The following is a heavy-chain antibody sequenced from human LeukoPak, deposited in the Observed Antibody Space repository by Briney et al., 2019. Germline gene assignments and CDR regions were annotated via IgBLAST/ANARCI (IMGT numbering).Heavy chain of an antibody. V-gene: IGHV4-34*01. CDR2: INHSGST. CDR3: ARSRTLGFTVTTAWFDP. J-gene: IGHJ5*02. D-gene: IGHD4-17*01. CDR1: GGSFSGYY. Sequence: SETLSLTCAVYGGSFSGYYWSWIRQPPGKGLEWIGEINHSGSTNYNPSLKSRVTISVDTSKNQFSLKLSSVTAADTAVYYCARSRTLGFTVTTAWFDPWGQGTLVTVSS.